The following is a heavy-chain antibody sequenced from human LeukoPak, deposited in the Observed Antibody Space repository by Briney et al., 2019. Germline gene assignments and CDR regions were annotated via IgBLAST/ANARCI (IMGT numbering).Heavy chain of an antibody. V-gene: IGHV1-18*01. CDR3: ATERVTLFHWYFDL. Sequence: ASVKVSCKASGYTFTSYGISWVRQAPGQGLEWMGWVSAYNGNTNYAQKLQGRVTMTEDTSTDTAYMELSSLRSEDTAVYYCATERVTLFHWYFDLWGRGTLVTVSS. J-gene: IGHJ2*01. D-gene: IGHD2-21*02. CDR1: GYTFTSYG. CDR2: VSAYNGNT.